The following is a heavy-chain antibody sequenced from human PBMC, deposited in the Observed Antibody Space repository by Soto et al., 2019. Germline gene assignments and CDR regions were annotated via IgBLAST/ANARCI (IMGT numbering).Heavy chain of an antibody. V-gene: IGHV1-69*01. CDR3: ASFDGTLVRGGRSSPYEMDV. Sequence: QVLLVQSGPEVKKPGSSVKVSCKASGGTFNNYAINWVRQAPGKGLEWMGGIIPTFGTGNHAQKFQGRVTITADEPTTTAYMDLNSLRSEHTAIYYCASFDGTLVRGGRSSPYEMDVWVQGTTVIVSS. J-gene: IGHJ6*02. CDR1: GGTFNNYA. D-gene: IGHD3-10*01. CDR2: IIPTFGTG.